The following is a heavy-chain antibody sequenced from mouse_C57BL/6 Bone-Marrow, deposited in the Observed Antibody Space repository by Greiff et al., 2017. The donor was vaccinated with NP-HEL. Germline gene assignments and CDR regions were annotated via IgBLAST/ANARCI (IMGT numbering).Heavy chain of an antibody. J-gene: IGHJ3*01. Sequence: EVQVVESGGGLVKPGGSLKLSCAASGFTFSSYAMSWVRQTPEKRLEWVAPISDGGSYTYYPDNVKGRFTISRDNAKNNLYLQMSHLKSEDTAMYYCARDTYYDYDGWFAYWGQGTLVTVSA. D-gene: IGHD2-4*01. CDR3: ARDTYYDYDGWFAY. CDR2: ISDGGSYT. V-gene: IGHV5-4*01. CDR1: GFTFSSYA.